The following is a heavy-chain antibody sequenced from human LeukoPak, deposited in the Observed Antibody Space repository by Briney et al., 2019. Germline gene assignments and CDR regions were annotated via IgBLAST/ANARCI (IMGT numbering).Heavy chain of an antibody. CDR1: GFTFSSYG. V-gene: IGHV3-30*02. CDR3: ANQGYCSSTSCSKGNWFDP. CDR2: IRYDGSNK. D-gene: IGHD2-2*01. Sequence: GGSLRLSCAASGFTFSSYGMRWVRQAPGKGLEWVAFIRYDGSNKYYADSVKGRFTISRDNSKNTLYLQMNSLRAEDTAVYYCANQGYCSSTSCSKGNWFDPWGQGTLVTVSS. J-gene: IGHJ5*02.